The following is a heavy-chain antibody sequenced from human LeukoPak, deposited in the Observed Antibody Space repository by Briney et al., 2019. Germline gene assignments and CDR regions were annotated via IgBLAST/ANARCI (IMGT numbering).Heavy chain of an antibody. D-gene: IGHD1-26*01. V-gene: IGHV3-23*01. CDR1: GFTFSSYA. CDR3: TRATGSFYGLGY. Sequence: GGSLRLSCAASGFTFSSYAMSWVRQAPGKGLEWVSAISGSGGSTYYADSVKGRFTISRDNAKNTLYLQMNSLRAEDTAVYYCTRATGSFYGLGYWGQGTLVTVSS. CDR2: ISGSGGST. J-gene: IGHJ4*02.